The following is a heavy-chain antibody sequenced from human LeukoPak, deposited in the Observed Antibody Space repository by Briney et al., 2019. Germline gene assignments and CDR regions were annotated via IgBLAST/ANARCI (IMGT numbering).Heavy chain of an antibody. D-gene: IGHD6-13*01. V-gene: IGHV1-69-2*01. CDR2: VDPEDGET. J-gene: IGHJ4*02. CDR1: GYTFTDYY. Sequence: ASVKVSCKVSGYTFTDYYMHWVQQAPGKGLEWMGLVDPEDGETIYAEEFQGRVTITADTSTDTAYMELSSLRSEDTAVYYCATGEAYSSREFDYWGQGTLVTVSS. CDR3: ATGEAYSSREFDY.